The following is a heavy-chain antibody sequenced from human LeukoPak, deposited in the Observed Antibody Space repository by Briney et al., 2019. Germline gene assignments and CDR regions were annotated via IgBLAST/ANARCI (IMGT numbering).Heavy chain of an antibody. V-gene: IGHV1-18*01. CDR1: GYTFTSYG. CDR2: ISAYNGNT. CDR3: ARCLGVTPEDYYYYHYGMDV. D-gene: IGHD3-3*01. J-gene: IGHJ6*02. Sequence: ASVKVSCKASGYTFTSYGISWVRQAPGQGLEWMGWISAYNGNTNYAQKLQGRVTMTTDTSTSTAYMEPRSLRSDDTAVYYCARCLGVTPEDYYYYHYGMDVWGQGTTVTVSS.